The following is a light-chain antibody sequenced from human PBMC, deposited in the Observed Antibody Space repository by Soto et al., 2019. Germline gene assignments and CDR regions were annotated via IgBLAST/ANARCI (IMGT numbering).Light chain of an antibody. J-gene: IGKJ4*01. CDR1: QSVSSY. CDR2: GAS. Sequence: EIVLTQSPATLSLSPGERATLSCRASQSVSSYLAWYQQKPGQAPSLLIYGASTRATGTPARFSGSGSGTEFTLTISSLQSEDFAVYYCQQYNNWPATFGGGTKVDI. CDR3: QQYNNWPAT. V-gene: IGKV3-15*01.